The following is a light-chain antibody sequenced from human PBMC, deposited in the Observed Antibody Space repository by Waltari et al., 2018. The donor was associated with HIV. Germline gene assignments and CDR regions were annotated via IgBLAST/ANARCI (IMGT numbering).Light chain of an antibody. CDR2: GGH. J-gene: IGLJ1*01. CDR3: HSRDTNGERYV. CDR1: SLRSFF. Sequence: SSELTQDPIVSVALGQTIKITCQGDSLRSFFATWYQHRPGQAPVLVVYGGHRRPSGIPDRFSASNSGNTSSLIISKSEAGDEADYFCHSRDTNGERYVFGGGT. V-gene: IGLV3-19*01.